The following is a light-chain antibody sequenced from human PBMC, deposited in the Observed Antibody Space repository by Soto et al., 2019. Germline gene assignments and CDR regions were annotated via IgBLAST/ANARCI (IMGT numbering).Light chain of an antibody. CDR2: GAS. CDR1: QSVTSRY. V-gene: IGKV3D-20*02. CDR3: QQRSNWPRIT. Sequence: EIVLTQSPVTLSLSPGERATLSCRASQSVTSRYLAWYQQKPGQAPRLLIYGASNRATGIPERFSGSGSGTDFTLTISSLEPEDFAVYYCQQRSNWPRITFGQGTRLEIK. J-gene: IGKJ5*01.